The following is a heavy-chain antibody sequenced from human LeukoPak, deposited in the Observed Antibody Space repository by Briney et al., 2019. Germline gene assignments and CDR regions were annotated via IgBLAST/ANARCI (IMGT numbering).Heavy chain of an antibody. D-gene: IGHD1-1*01. J-gene: IGHJ5*02. Sequence: SETLSLTCTVSGGSISSSTDYWGWLRQPPGKGLEWIGSVYYSGSTYYNPSLKSRVTISVDMSKNQFSLKLSSVTAADTAVYYCARRTGTVWFDPWGQGTLVTVSS. CDR2: VYYSGST. CDR1: GGSISSSTDY. V-gene: IGHV4-39*01. CDR3: ARRTGTVWFDP.